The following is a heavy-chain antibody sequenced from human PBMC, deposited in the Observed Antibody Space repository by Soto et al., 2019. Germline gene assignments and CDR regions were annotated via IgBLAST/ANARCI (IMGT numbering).Heavy chain of an antibody. J-gene: IGHJ4*02. Sequence: GASAKVACTISGYTFSAYYLHWARRAPGRGFQWLGWINPSNEITAFSEFFQGRITMTGDTSTNTVHMELNRLTSAETAVYYCMRGGFDHWGQGTLVTVSS. CDR3: MRGGFDH. V-gene: IGHV1-2*02. CDR1: GYTFSAYY. CDR2: INPSNEIT.